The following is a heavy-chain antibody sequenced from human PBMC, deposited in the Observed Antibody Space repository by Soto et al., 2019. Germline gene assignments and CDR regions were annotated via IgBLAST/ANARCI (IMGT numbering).Heavy chain of an antibody. CDR3: AKYNNYWDEDY. CDR1: GFTFDTYA. V-gene: IGHV3-23*01. J-gene: IGHJ4*02. Sequence: EVQLLESGGGLVQPGGSLTLSCAASGFTFDTYAMTWVRQAPGKGLEWVSAISGRGDGTYYADSVKGRFTISRDNSKNTVFLQMNSLRAEDTALYYCAKYNNYWDEDYWGQGNLVTVSS. D-gene: IGHD1-20*01. CDR2: ISGRGDGT.